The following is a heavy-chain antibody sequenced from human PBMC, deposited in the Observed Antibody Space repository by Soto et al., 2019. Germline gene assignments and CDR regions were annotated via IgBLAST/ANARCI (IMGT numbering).Heavy chain of an antibody. V-gene: IGHV4-31*03. Sequence: SETLSLTCTVSGGSISSGGYYWSWIRQHPGKGLEWIGYIYYSGSTYYNPSLKSRVTISVDTSKNQFSLKLSSVAAADTAVYYCARDYSGSRGYYYYGMDVWGQGTTVTVSS. D-gene: IGHD1-26*01. J-gene: IGHJ6*02. CDR2: IYYSGST. CDR3: ARDYSGSRGYYYYGMDV. CDR1: GGSISSGGYY.